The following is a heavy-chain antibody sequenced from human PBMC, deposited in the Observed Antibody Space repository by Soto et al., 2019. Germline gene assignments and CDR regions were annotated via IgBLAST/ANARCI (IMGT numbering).Heavy chain of an antibody. J-gene: IGHJ6*02. CDR1: GGSISSDY. CDR2: IYYSGNT. Sequence: SETLSLTCTVSGGSISSDYWSWIRQPPGKGLEWIGYIYYSGNTNYNPSLKSRVTISVDTSKNQFSLKLTSVTAADTAVYYCARDPGVYSSSWGYYYYGLDVWGQGTTVTVSS. CDR3: ARDPGVYSSSWGYYYYGLDV. V-gene: IGHV4-59*01. D-gene: IGHD6-13*01.